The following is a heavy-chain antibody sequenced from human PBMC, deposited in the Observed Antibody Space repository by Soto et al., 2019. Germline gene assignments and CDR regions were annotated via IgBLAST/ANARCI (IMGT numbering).Heavy chain of an antibody. CDR3: ARDKASSGWRGSFDS. V-gene: IGHV4-59*01. CDR1: GGSISSYY. CDR2: IYYSGST. D-gene: IGHD6-19*01. J-gene: IGHJ4*02. Sequence: QVQLQESGPGLVKPSETLSLTCTVSGGSISSYYWSWIRQPPGKGLEWIGYIYYSGSTNYNPSLKSRVTISVDTSKNQFSLKLSSVTAADTAVYYCARDKASSGWRGSFDSWGQGTLVTVSS.